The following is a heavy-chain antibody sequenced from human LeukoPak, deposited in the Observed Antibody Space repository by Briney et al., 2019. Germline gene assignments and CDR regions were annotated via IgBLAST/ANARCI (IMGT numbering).Heavy chain of an antibody. CDR1: GYTFTSYG. V-gene: IGHV1-69*13. D-gene: IGHD3-3*01. Sequence: ASVKVSCKTSGYTFTSYGISWVRQAPGQGLEWMGGIIPIFGTANYAQKFQGRVPITADESTSTAYMELSSLRSEDTAVYYCAREFQDQTYYDFWSGYNWFDPWGQGTLVTVSS. CDR2: IIPIFGTA. J-gene: IGHJ5*02. CDR3: AREFQDQTYYDFWSGYNWFDP.